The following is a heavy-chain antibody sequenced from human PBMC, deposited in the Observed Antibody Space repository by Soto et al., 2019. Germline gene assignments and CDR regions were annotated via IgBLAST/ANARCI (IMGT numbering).Heavy chain of an antibody. J-gene: IGHJ6*02. D-gene: IGHD2-2*01. CDR3: ADTPAAASGRYYYYGMDV. CDR2: IIPIFGTA. CDR1: GGTFSSYA. Sequence: SVKVSCKASGGTFSSYAISWVRQAPGQGLEWMGGIIPIFGTANYAQKFQGRVTITADESTSTAYMELSSLRSKDTAVYYCADTPAAASGRYYYYGMDVWGQGTTVTVSS. V-gene: IGHV1-69*13.